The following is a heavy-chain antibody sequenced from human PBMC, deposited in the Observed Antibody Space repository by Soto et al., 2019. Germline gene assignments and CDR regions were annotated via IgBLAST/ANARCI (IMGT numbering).Heavy chain of an antibody. Sequence: GGSLRLSCEVSGFTLSNSGIHWVRQAPDKGLEWVATIAYEGKTANYADSVKGRFTISRDSSKSTVYLQMNSLRREDTATYYCATSTCGYGCSSDFWGQGTVVTVSS. CDR1: GFTLSNSG. CDR3: ATSTCGYGCSSDF. D-gene: IGHD5-18*01. CDR2: IAYEGKTA. J-gene: IGHJ4*02. V-gene: IGHV3-30*03.